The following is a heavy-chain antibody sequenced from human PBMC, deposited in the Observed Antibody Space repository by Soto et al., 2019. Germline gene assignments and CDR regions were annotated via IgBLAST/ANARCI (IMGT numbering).Heavy chain of an antibody. CDR2: IWYDGSNK. CDR1: GFTFSSYG. CDR3: ARGSSGMDV. J-gene: IGHJ6*02. D-gene: IGHD6-13*01. V-gene: IGHV3-33*01. Sequence: GGSLRLSCAPSGFTFSSYGIHWVRQAPGKGLEWVAVIWYDGSNKYYADSVKGRFTISRDNSKNTLYLQMNSLRAEDAAVYYCARGSSGMDVWGQGTTVTVSS.